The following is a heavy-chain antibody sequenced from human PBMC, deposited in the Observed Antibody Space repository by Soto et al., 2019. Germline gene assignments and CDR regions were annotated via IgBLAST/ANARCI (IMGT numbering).Heavy chain of an antibody. J-gene: IGHJ4*02. CDR1: GFTFSSYG. D-gene: IGHD3-10*01. CDR2: ISYDGSNK. Sequence: GGSLRLSCAASGFTFSSYGMHWVRQAPGKGLEWVAVISYDGSNKYYADSVKGRFTISRDNSKNTLYLQMNSLRAEDTAVYYCAKVRITMVRGVTFYYFDYWGQGTLVTVSS. CDR3: AKVRITMVRGVTFYYFDY. V-gene: IGHV3-30*18.